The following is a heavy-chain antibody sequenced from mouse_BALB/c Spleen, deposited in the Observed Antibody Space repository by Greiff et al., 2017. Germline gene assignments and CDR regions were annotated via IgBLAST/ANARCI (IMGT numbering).Heavy chain of an antibody. J-gene: IGHJ4*01. Sequence: QVQLKQSGPELVRPGESVKISCKGSGYTFTDYAMHWVKQSHAKSLEWIGVISIYYDNTNYNQKFKGKATMTVDKSSSTAYMELARLTSEDSAIYYCARGSRYYAMDYWGQGTSVTVSS. CDR2: ISIYYDNT. CDR3: ARGSRYYAMDY. CDR1: GYTFTDYA. V-gene: IGHV1-67*01.